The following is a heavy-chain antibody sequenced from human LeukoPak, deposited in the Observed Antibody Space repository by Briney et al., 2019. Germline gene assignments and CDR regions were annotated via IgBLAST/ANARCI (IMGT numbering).Heavy chain of an antibody. CDR3: ARQSSGYDLGY. J-gene: IGHJ4*02. Sequence: GGSLRLSCAASGFTFSSYSMNWVRQAPGKGLEWVSSISSSSSYIYYADSVKGRFTISRDDAKNSLYLQMNSLRAEDTAVYYCARQSSGYDLGYWGQGTLVTVSS. CDR1: GFTFSSYS. V-gene: IGHV3-21*01. D-gene: IGHD5-12*01. CDR2: ISSSSSYI.